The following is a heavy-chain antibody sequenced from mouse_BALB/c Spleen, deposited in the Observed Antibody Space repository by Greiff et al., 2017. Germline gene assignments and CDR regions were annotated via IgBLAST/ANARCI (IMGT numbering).Heavy chain of an antibody. Sequence: VQLQQSGAELVKPGASVKLSCTASGFNIKDTYMHWVKQRPEQGLEWIGRIDPANGNTKYDPKFQGKATITADTSSNTAYLQLSSLTSEDTAVYYWARRDYYYYGSSYFDYWGQGTTLTVSS. V-gene: IGHV14-3*02. CDR3: ARRDYYYYGSSYFDY. D-gene: IGHD1-1*01. CDR1: GFNIKDTY. J-gene: IGHJ2*01. CDR2: IDPANGNT.